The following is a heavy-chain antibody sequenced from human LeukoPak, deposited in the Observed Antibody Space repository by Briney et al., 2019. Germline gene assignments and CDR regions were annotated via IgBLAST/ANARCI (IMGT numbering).Heavy chain of an antibody. D-gene: IGHD4-11*01. CDR2: GDGSST. Sequence: GGSRRLSCAASEFTLSDTWMHGVRQPPGKGLLWVSRGDGSSTTYADSVKGRFTISRDNAKNTLYLQMNSLRAEDTAVYYCARDDYNRLWGQGTLVTVSS. CDR3: ARDDYNRL. CDR1: EFTLSDTW. J-gene: IGHJ4*02. V-gene: IGHV3-74*01.